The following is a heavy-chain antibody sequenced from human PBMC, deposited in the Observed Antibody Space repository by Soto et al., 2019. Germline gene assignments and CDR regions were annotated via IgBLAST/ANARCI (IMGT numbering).Heavy chain of an antibody. D-gene: IGHD2-15*01. Sequence: QVQLVESGGGVVQPGRSLRLSCAASGFTFSSYGIHWVRQAPGKGLEWVAVISYDGTNKYYADSVKGRFTISRDNSKSTLYLQMNSLRTEDTAVYYCAKDTTHCSGDSCFGCDYWGQGTLVSVSS. CDR3: AKDTTHCSGDSCFGCDY. J-gene: IGHJ4*02. CDR1: GFTFSSYG. CDR2: ISYDGTNK. V-gene: IGHV3-30*18.